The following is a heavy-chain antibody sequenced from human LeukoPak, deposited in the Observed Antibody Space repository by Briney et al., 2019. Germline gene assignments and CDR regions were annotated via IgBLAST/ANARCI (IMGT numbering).Heavy chain of an antibody. CDR2: IKQDGSEK. Sequence: GDSLRLSCAASGFTLSIYWMSWVRQPPGKGLEWVANIKQDGSEKYYADSVKGRFTISRDNAKNSLYLQMNSLRAEDTAVYYCARYSSGWYDRGFDPWGQGTVVTVSS. CDR3: ARYSSGWYDRGFDP. V-gene: IGHV3-7*01. CDR1: GFTLSIYW. D-gene: IGHD6-19*01. J-gene: IGHJ5*02.